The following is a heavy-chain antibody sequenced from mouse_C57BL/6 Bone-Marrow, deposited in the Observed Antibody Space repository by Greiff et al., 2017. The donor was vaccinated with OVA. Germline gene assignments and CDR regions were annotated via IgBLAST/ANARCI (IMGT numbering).Heavy chain of an antibody. D-gene: IGHD1-1*01. Sequence: QVQLQQPGAELVRPGSSVKLSCKASGYTFTSYWMHWVKQRPIQGLEWIGNIDPSDSDTHYNQKFKDKATLTVDKSSSTAYMQLSSLTSEDSAVYYCARPGSSPFAYWGQGTLVTVSA. CDR1: GYTFTSYW. CDR2: IDPSDSDT. V-gene: IGHV1-52*01. J-gene: IGHJ3*01. CDR3: ARPGSSPFAY.